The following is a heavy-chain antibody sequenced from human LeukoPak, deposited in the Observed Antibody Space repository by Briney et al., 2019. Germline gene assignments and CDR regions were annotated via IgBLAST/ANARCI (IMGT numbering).Heavy chain of an antibody. Sequence: GGSLRLSCAASGFTVSSNYVSWVRQAQGKGLEWVSVIYSGGSTYYADSVKGRFTISRHNSKNTLYLQMNSLRAEDTAVYYCAACRDGYNSAFDIWGQGTMVTVSS. CDR2: IYSGGST. J-gene: IGHJ3*02. D-gene: IGHD5-24*01. CDR1: GFTVSSNY. V-gene: IGHV3-53*04. CDR3: AACRDGYNSAFDI.